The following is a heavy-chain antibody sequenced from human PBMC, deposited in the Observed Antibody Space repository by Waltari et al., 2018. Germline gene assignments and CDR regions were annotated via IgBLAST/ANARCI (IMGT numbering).Heavy chain of an antibody. D-gene: IGHD2-15*01. CDR2: IYHSGST. CDR3: ARGYCSGGSCWSVDAFDI. J-gene: IGHJ4*02. Sequence: QVQLQESGPGLVKPSQTLSLTCAVSGGSISSSNWWSWVRQPPGKGLEWIGEIYHSGSTNYNPSLKSRVTISVDKSKNQFSLKLSSVTAADTAVYYCARGYCSGGSCWSVDAFDIWGQGTLVTVSS. CDR1: GGSISSSNW. V-gene: IGHV4-4*02.